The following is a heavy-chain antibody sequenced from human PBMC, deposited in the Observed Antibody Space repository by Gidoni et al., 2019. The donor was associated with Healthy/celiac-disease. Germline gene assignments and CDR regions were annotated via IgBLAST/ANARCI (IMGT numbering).Heavy chain of an antibody. D-gene: IGHD3-22*01. J-gene: IGHJ4*02. CDR3: TRFGSYDSSGYSIDY. V-gene: IGHV3-73*01. Sequence: AYAASVKGRFTISRDDSKNTAYLQMNSLKTEDTAVYYCTRFGSYDSSGYSIDYWGQGTLVTVSS.